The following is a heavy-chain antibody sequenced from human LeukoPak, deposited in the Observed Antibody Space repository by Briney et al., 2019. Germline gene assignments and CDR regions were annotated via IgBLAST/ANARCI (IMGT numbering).Heavy chain of an antibody. CDR2: IRYDGSNK. V-gene: IGHV3-30*02. CDR3: ARDRPPITYYYDSSGYYADY. CDR1: GFTFSSYG. J-gene: IGHJ4*02. Sequence: PGGSLRLSCAASGFTFSSYGMHWVRQAPGKGLEWVAFIRYDGSNKYYADSVKGRFTISRDNSKNSLYLQMNSLRAEDTAVYYCARDRPPITYYYDSSGYYADYWGQGTLVTVSS. D-gene: IGHD3-22*01.